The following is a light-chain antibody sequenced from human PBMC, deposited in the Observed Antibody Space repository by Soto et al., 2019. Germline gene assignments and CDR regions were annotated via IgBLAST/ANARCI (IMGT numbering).Light chain of an antibody. CDR2: DDS. CDR3: QVWESGRGV. J-gene: IGLJ1*01. Sequence: SYELAQPPSVSVAPGQTARITCGGNNIGGESVHWYQQKPGQAPVLVVYDDSDRPSGIPERFSGSNSVNTATLTISRVAAGDEADYYCQVWESGRGVFGTGTKVTVL. V-gene: IGLV3-21*02. CDR1: NIGGES.